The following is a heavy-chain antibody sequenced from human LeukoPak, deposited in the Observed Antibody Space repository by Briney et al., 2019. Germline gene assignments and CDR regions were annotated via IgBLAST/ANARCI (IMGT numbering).Heavy chain of an antibody. V-gene: IGHV4-39*01. CDR3: AGRVGATFSTGMEF. Sequence: SETLSLTCTVSGDSISSGTFYWGWVRQPPGKGLEWIGSIHYSGNTYYNPSLKSPVTISVDTSKYQFSLNLSSVTAADTAVYYWAGRVGATFSTGMEFWGQGILVTVSS. J-gene: IGHJ4*02. CDR2: IHYSGNT. D-gene: IGHD1-26*01. CDR1: GDSISSGTFY.